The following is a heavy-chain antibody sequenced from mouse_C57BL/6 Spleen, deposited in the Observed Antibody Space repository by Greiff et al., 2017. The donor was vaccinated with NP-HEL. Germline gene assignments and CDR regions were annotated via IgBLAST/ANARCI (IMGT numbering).Heavy chain of an antibody. CDR3: TRDYYRKGNYFDY. J-gene: IGHJ2*01. CDR2: INPSNGGT. CDR1: GYTFTSYW. D-gene: IGHD2-12*01. Sequence: QVQLKQSGTELVKPGASVKLSCKASGYTFTSYWMHWVKQRPGQGLEWIGNINPSNGGTNYNEKFKSKATLTVDKSSSTAYMQLSSLTSEDSAVNYCTRDYYRKGNYFDYWGQGTTLTVSS. V-gene: IGHV1-53*01.